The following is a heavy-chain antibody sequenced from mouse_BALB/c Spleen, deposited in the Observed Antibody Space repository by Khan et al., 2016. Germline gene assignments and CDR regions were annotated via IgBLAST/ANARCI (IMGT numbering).Heavy chain of an antibody. J-gene: IGHJ1*01. CDR1: GYTFTNYV. CDR3: ARKGTDYRYDAFDV. D-gene: IGHD2-14*01. V-gene: IGHV1S136*01. Sequence: VQLKESGPELVKPGASVKMSCKASGYTFTNYVIHWVKQRPGQGLECIGYVNPYNDGTKYNEKFKGKATLTSDKSSSTAYMELSSLTSEDSAVYYCARKGTDYRYDAFDVWGAGTTVTVSS. CDR2: VNPYNDGT.